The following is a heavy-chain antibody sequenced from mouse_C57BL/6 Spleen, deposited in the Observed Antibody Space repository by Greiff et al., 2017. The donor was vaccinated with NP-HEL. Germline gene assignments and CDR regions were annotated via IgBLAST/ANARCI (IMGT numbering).Heavy chain of an antibody. CDR2: IDPETGGT. Sequence: QVQLQQSGAELVRPGASVTLSCKASGYTFTDYEMHWVKQTPVHGLEWIGAIDPETGGTAYNQKFKGKAILTADKSSSTAYMELRSLTSEDSAVYYWTRYGLGSSSWYFDVWGTGATVTVSS. D-gene: IGHD1-1*01. CDR3: TRYGLGSSSWYFDV. J-gene: IGHJ1*03. V-gene: IGHV1-15*01. CDR1: GYTFTDYE.